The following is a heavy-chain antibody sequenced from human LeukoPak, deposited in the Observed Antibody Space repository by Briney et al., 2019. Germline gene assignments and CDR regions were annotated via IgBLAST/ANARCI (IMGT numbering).Heavy chain of an antibody. J-gene: IGHJ4*02. CDR3: ASLGN. D-gene: IGHD1-1*01. CDR1: GFPFSSYW. Sequence: GGSLRLSCAASGFPFSSYWMSGGREGPGEGLGWGANIKQDGSEKFYVDSVKGRFTISRDNAKNTLYLQMISLRADDTAVYYCASLGNWGQGTLVTVSS. CDR2: IKQDGSEK. V-gene: IGHV3-7*01.